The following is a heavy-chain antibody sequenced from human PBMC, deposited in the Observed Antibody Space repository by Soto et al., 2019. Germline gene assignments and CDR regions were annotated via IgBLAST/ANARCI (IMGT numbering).Heavy chain of an antibody. D-gene: IGHD1-1*01. CDR2: IWYDGSKE. V-gene: IGHV3-33*01. Sequence: GGSLRLSCAASGFTVSGYGMHWVRQAPGKGLEWVAVIWYDGSKEYYADSVKGRFTISRDSSKNTLYLQMNSLRDEDTAVYYCARDRNNHFDYWGQGTPVTVSS. CDR1: GFTVSGYG. J-gene: IGHJ4*02. CDR3: ARDRNNHFDY.